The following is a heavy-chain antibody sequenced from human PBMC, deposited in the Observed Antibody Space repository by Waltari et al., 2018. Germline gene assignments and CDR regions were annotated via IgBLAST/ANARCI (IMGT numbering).Heavy chain of an antibody. CDR3: ARNNYDSAGLYDY. J-gene: IGHJ4*02. D-gene: IGHD3-22*01. CDR1: GFTFSTYA. CDR2: ISRSSNTI. Sequence: EVQLVESGGKLVQPGGSLRLSCGASGFTFSTYAMNWVRQTPGKGLEWVSYISRSSNTIYYADSVEGRFAVSRDNAKNSLYLQMSSLRDDDTAVYYCARNNYDSAGLYDYWGQGTLVTVSS. V-gene: IGHV3-48*02.